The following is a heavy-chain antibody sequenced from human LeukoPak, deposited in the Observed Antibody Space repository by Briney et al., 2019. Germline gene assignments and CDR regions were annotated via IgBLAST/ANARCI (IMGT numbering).Heavy chain of an antibody. V-gene: IGHV3-48*01. J-gene: IGHJ4*02. CDR2: ISSSSSTI. Sequence: GGSLRLSCAASGFTFSSYSMNWVRQAPGKGLEWVSYISSSSSTIYYADSVKGRFTISRDNAKNSLYLQMNSLRAEDTAVYYCASRKYYFDYWGQGTLVTVSS. CDR1: GFTFSSYS. CDR3: ASRKYYFDY.